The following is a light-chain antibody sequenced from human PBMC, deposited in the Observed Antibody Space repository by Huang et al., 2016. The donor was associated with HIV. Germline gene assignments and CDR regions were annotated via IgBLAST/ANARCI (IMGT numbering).Light chain of an antibody. V-gene: IGKV3-20*01. Sequence: EIVLTQSPGTLSLSPGERATLSCRASQNINSAYLAWYQQKPGQAPSLLIYGASNRATGVPDRFSGSGSGIDFTLTINRLEPDDFAVFYCQQYDTSPLTFGQGTRLEIK. CDR1: QNINSAY. CDR2: GAS. J-gene: IGKJ5*01. CDR3: QQYDTSPLT.